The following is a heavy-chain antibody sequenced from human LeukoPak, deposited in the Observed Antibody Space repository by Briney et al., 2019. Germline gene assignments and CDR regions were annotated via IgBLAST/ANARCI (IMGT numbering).Heavy chain of an antibody. Sequence: GGSLRLSCAASGFTFSSYTMSWVRQAPGKGLEWVSTITTSDGNTYYADSVKGRFTVSRDNSKNTLYLQMNSLRAEDTAVYYCAKDLGYCSGGSCYWGQGTLVTVSS. CDR2: ITTSDGNT. D-gene: IGHD2-15*01. V-gene: IGHV3-23*01. J-gene: IGHJ4*02. CDR1: GFTFSSYT. CDR3: AKDLGYCSGGSCY.